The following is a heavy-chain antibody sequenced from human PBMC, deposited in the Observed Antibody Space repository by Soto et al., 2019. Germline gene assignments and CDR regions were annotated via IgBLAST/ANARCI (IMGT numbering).Heavy chain of an antibody. CDR3: ANRRNQYYYGSEIRLVGGGFDP. D-gene: IGHD3-10*01. CDR2: IYWNDDK. Sequence: QITLKESGPTLVKPTQTLTLTCTFSGFSLSTSGVGVGWIRQPPGKALEWLALIYWNDDKRYSPSLKSRLTITKDTSKNQVVLTMANMDTVETATYYCANRRNQYYYGSEIRLVGGGFDPWGQGTLATVSS. CDR1: GFSLSTSGVG. V-gene: IGHV2-5*01. J-gene: IGHJ5*02.